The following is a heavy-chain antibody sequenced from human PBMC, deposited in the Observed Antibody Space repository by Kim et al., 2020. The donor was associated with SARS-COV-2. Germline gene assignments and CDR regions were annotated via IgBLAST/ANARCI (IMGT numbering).Heavy chain of an antibody. D-gene: IGHD6-13*01. CDR3: AKAFRAAAGRYYYYAMD. CDR1: GLTFRSYA. V-gene: IGHV3-23*01. Sequence: GGSLRLSCVASGLTFRSYAMSWARQAQGKGLEWVSTASGNGGSTYYADSVRVRLSISRDNCKNTLCLQMNSLRAADTALYYCAKAFRAAAGRYYYYAMD. J-gene: IGHJ6*01. CDR2: ASGNGGST.